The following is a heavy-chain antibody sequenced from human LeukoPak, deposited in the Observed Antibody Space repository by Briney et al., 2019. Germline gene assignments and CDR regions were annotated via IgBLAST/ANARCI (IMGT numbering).Heavy chain of an antibody. D-gene: IGHD3-22*01. J-gene: IGHJ5*02. V-gene: IGHV3-23*01. CDR1: GFTFSDYW. CDR2: ISGGGGST. Sequence: PGGSLRLSCAASGFTFSDYWMTWVRQAPGKGLEWVSEISGGGGSTYYADSVRGRFTISRDNSKNTLYLQMNSLRAEDTAVYYCAKFYYDNTWGQGTLVTVSP. CDR3: AKFYYDNT.